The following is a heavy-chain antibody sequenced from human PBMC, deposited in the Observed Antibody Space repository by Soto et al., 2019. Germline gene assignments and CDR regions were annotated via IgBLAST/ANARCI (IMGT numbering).Heavy chain of an antibody. CDR3: ARYSSSWSKYVQH. CDR1: GGSLSGYY. D-gene: IGHD6-13*01. CDR2: ITHGGGA. V-gene: IGHV4-34*01. J-gene: IGHJ1*01. Sequence: VQLQQWGAGLLKTSETLSLTCAVYGGSLSGYYWSWIRQTPGKRLEWVGDITHGGGANYNPSLKSRVTFSLDPSKNQFSLKLSSVIAADTAVYYCARYSSSWSKYVQHWGRGTLVTVSS.